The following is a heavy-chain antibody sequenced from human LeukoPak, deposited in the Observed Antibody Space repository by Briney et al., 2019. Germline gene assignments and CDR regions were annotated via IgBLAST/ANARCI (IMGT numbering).Heavy chain of an antibody. CDR1: GSTFSAYY. J-gene: IGHJ4*02. CDR2: INIGGSRT. Sequence: GSLRLSCVASGSTFSAYYMHWVRQPPGKGLVWVSHINIGGSRTTYADSVKGRFTISRDNAKNTLYLQMNSLRVEDTAVYYCARGGPAGIATNDYWGQGTLVTVSS. D-gene: IGHD2-21*01. V-gene: IGHV3-74*01. CDR3: ARGGPAGIATNDY.